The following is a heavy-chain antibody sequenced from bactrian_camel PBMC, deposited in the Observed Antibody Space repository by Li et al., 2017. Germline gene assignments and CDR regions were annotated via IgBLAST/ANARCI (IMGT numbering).Heavy chain of an antibody. CDR2: VHLGSDT. Sequence: QLVESGGGSVQAGGSLKLSCSASASIDSSCGMGWFRQAPGKEREGVATVHLGSDTLYADSVKGRFTISQDNDENTVYLQMNSLKPEDTAKYYCAARWEHGTPWCDPAYEYDHWGQGTQVTVS. J-gene: IGHJ4*01. CDR3: AARWEHGTPWCDPAYEYDH. D-gene: IGHD6*01. V-gene: IGHV3S53*01. CDR1: ASIDSSCG.